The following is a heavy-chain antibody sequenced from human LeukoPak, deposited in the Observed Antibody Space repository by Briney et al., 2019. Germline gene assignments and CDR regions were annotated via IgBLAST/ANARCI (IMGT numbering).Heavy chain of an antibody. CDR1: GYIFISYG. CDR2: ISAYNGNT. D-gene: IGHD3-22*01. Sequence: GASVKLSCKASGYIFISYGTSWVRHAPGQGLEWMRWISAYNGNTKYAQKLQGRVTMTTDTSTSTAYMELRRLRSDDTAVYYCARDVRGIVGMDYFDYWGQGTLVTVSS. CDR3: ARDVRGIVGMDYFDY. V-gene: IGHV1-18*01. J-gene: IGHJ4*02.